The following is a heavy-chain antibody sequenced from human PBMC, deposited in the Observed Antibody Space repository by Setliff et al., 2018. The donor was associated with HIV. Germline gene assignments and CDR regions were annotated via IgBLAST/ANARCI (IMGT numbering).Heavy chain of an antibody. CDR2: IYPTDSDT. CDR3: AKAGGDS. D-gene: IGHD3-10*01. J-gene: IGHJ5*01. V-gene: IGHV5-51*01. Sequence: GSLKISCRGFGYNFNNYWIDWVRQMPGKGLEWMGTIYPTDSDTKYNPSFQGQVSISADRSISTTYLQWSSLRASDTAMYFCAKAGGDSWGQGTLVTVSS. CDR1: GYNFNNYW.